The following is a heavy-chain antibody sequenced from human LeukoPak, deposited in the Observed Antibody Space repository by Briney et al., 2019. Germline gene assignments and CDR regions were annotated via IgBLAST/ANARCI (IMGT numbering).Heavy chain of an antibody. CDR1: GFTVSSSY. J-gene: IGHJ4*02. D-gene: IGHD2-15*01. CDR3: AREGSIVARTDY. CDR2: ISYDGNRE. Sequence: PGGSLRLSCAASGFTVSSSYVSWVRQAPGKRLEWVAVISYDGNREYYPDSVKGRFTISRDNSKNTLYLQMKGLKTEDTGVYYCAREGSIVARTDYWGQGALVIVSS. V-gene: IGHV3-30*03.